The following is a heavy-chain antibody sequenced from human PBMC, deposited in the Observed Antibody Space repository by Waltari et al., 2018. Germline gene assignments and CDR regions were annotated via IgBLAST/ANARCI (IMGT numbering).Heavy chain of an antibody. CDR2: IGTAGDT. D-gene: IGHD2-15*01. V-gene: IGHV3-13*01. CDR1: GFTFSSYD. CDR3: ARGLRYCSGGSCYPGRLVD. Sequence: EVQLVESGGGLVQPGGSLRLSCAASGFTFSSYDMHWVRQATGKGLEWVSAIGTAGDTYYPCSVKGGFTISRENAKNSLYLQMNSLRAEDTAVYYCARGLRYCSGGSCYPGRLVDWGQGTLVTVSS. J-gene: IGHJ4*02.